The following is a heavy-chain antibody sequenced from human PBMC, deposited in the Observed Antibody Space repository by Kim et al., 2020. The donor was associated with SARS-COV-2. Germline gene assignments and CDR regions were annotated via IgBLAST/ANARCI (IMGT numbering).Heavy chain of an antibody. Sequence: GGSLRLSCAASGFTFSSYAMNWVRQTPGKGLEWVSSISDSDGTTYYADSVKGRFTISRDNSKNTLYLQMNSLRAEDTAVYYCAKDWRGTSGGGDCLSNWGQGTLVT. CDR2: ISDSDGTT. D-gene: IGHD2-21*02. CDR3: AKDWRGTSGGGDCLSN. V-gene: IGHV3-23*01. J-gene: IGHJ4*02. CDR1: GFTFSSYA.